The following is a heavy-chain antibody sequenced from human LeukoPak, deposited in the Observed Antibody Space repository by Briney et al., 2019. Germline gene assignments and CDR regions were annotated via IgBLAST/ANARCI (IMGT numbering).Heavy chain of an antibody. CDR3: ARGEAPAAPYYYYYGMDV. D-gene: IGHD2-15*01. CDR1: GYTFTNYA. CDR2: INTNTGNP. V-gene: IGHV7-4-1*02. J-gene: IGHJ6*02. Sequence: GASVKVSCKASGYTFTNYAMNWVRQAPGQGLEWMGWINTNTGNPTYAQGFTGRFVFSLDTSVSTAYLQISSLKAEDTAVYYCARGEAPAAPYYYYYGMDVWGQGTTVTVSS.